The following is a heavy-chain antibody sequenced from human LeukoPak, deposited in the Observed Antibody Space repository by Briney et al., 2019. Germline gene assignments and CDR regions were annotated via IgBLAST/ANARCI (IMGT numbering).Heavy chain of an antibody. CDR2: IYPGDSDS. V-gene: IGHV5-51*01. CDR3: ARLRDAYPDY. J-gene: IGHJ4*02. Sequence: GESLKSSCKGSGYGFTSYWIGWGRRMPGKGLEWMGIIYPGDSDSRYSPSFQGQVTISADKSISTAYLQWNSLKASDTAMYYCARLRDAYPDYWGQGTLITVSS. CDR1: GYGFTSYW. D-gene: IGHD5-24*01.